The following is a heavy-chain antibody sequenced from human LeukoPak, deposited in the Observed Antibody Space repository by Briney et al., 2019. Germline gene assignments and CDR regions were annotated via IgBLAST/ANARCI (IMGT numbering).Heavy chain of an antibody. V-gene: IGHV3-7*01. Sequence: GGSLRLSCAASGFTFSGHWMSWVRQAPGKGPEWVANIDQDGSAKNYVDSVKGRFSISRGNAKNSLILQMNSLRDEDTAVYYCVRNGGSLDYWGQGTLVTVSS. CDR1: GFTFSGHW. D-gene: IGHD3-10*01. CDR2: IDQDGSAK. CDR3: VRNGGSLDY. J-gene: IGHJ4*02.